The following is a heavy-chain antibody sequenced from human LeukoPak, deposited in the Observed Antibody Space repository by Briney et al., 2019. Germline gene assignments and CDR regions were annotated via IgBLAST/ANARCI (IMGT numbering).Heavy chain of an antibody. J-gene: IGHJ3*02. Sequence: GGSLRLSCAASGFTFSDHYMDWVRQAPGKGLEWVGRSRNKANSYTTQYAPSVKGRFTVSRDDSQNSLYLQMNSLQTEDTAVYYCARGLNSFDIWGQGTMVSVSS. CDR3: ARGLNSFDI. V-gene: IGHV3-72*01. D-gene: IGHD5-24*01. CDR1: GFTFSDHY. CDR2: SRNKANSYTT.